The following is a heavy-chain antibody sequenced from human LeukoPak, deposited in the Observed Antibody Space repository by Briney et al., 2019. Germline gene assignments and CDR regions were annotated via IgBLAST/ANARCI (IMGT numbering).Heavy chain of an antibody. CDR3: ARDRGLSEY. CDR1: GGSISGYY. V-gene: IGHV4-59*01. CDR2: IFSSGSARYNPYSGST. J-gene: IGHJ1*01. D-gene: IGHD3-10*01. Sequence: KPSETLSLTCAVSGGSISGYYWSWIRQPPGKGLEWIGYIFSSGSARYNPYSGSTNYNPSLKSRLTISVDTSKNQFSLKLNSVTAADTAVYYCARDRGLSEYWGQGTLVTVSS.